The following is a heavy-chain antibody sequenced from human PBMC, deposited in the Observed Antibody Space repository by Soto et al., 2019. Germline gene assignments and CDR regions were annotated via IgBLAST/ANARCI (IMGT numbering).Heavy chain of an antibody. CDR1: GYSFTSYW. Sequence: GESLKISCTGVGYSFTSYWIGWVRQMPGKGLEWMGIIYPGDSDTRYSPSFQGQVTISADKSITTAYLQWSSLKASDTAMYYCARGYCTTTICDPWFDPWGQGTLVTVSS. J-gene: IGHJ5*02. V-gene: IGHV5-51*01. CDR2: IYPGDSDT. D-gene: IGHD2-2*01. CDR3: ARGYCTTTICDPWFDP.